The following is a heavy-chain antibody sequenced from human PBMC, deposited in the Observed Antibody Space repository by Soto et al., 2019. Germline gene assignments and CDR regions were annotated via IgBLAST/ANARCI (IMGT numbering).Heavy chain of an antibody. J-gene: IGHJ4*02. V-gene: IGHV1-3*01. Sequence: ASVKVSCKASGGTFSSYAISWVRQANGQGLEWMGWIIAGNGKTNYSQKFQGRVTITRDKSASTAYMELSSLRSEDTAVYYCASSVMVTGFDYWGQGTLVTVSS. CDR2: IIAGNGKT. D-gene: IGHD3-10*01. CDR3: ASSVMVTGFDY. CDR1: GGTFSSYA.